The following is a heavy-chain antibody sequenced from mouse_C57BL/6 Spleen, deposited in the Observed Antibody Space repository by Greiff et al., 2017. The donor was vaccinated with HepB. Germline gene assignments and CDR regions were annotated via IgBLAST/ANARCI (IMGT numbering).Heavy chain of an antibody. CDR3: TTQLGRGYFDY. CDR2: IDPENGDT. CDR1: GFNIKDDY. V-gene: IGHV14-4*01. D-gene: IGHD4-1*02. J-gene: IGHJ2*01. Sequence: VQLKESGAELVRPGASVKLSSTASGFNIKDDYMHWVKQRPEQGLEWIGWIDPENGDTEYASKFQGKATITADTSSNTAYLQLSSLTSEDTAVYYCTTQLGRGYFDYWGQGTTLTVSS.